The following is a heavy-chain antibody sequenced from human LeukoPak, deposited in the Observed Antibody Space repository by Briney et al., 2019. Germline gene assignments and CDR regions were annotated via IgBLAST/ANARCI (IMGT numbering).Heavy chain of an antibody. CDR1: GGSISSSSYY. V-gene: IGHV4-39*01. CDR2: IYYSGST. J-gene: IGHJ4*02. D-gene: IGHD2-15*01. CDR3: ARRDIVGGNYFDY. Sequence: SETLSLTCTVSGGSISSSSYYWGWIRQPPGKGLEWIGSIYYSGSTYCNPSLKSRVTISVDTSKNQFSLKLSSVTAADTAVYYCARRDIVGGNYFDYWGQGTLVIVSS.